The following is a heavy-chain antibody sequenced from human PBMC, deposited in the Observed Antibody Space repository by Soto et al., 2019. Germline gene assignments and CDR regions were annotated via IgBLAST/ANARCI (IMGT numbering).Heavy chain of an antibody. D-gene: IGHD2-21*01. Sequence: QVQLVQSGAEVKKPGASVKISCKASGYTFIHYYIHWVRQAPGQGLEWMAIINPNGGSTNYAQKFQGRVTVTSDTSTTTVSMELNSLESDDTAVYLCARSLLQGDFWGQGTLVTVSS. CDR2: INPNGGST. CDR1: GYTFIHYY. V-gene: IGHV1-46*01. CDR3: ARSLLQGDF. J-gene: IGHJ4*02.